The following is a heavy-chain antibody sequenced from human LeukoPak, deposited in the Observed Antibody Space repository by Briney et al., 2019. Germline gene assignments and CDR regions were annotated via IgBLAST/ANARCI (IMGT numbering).Heavy chain of an antibody. D-gene: IGHD6-13*01. Sequence: GGSLRLSCAASGFTVSSNYMSWVRQAPGKGLEWVAVIPYDGSNKYYADSVKGRFTISRDNSKNTLYLQMNSLRAEDTAVYYCARESSSWYPNWFDPWGQGTLVTVSS. V-gene: IGHV3-30-3*01. CDR3: ARESSSWYPNWFDP. J-gene: IGHJ5*02. CDR1: GFTVSSNY. CDR2: IPYDGSNK.